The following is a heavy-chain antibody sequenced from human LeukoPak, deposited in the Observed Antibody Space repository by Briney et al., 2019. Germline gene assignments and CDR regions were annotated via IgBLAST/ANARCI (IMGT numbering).Heavy chain of an antibody. J-gene: IGHJ5*02. CDR1: GFTFSSYW. D-gene: IGHD4-11*01. CDR2: INSDGGST. Sequence: PGGSLRLSCAASGFTFSSYWMHWVRQAPGKGLVWVSRINSDGGSTSYADSVKGRFTISRDNAKNSLYLQMNSLRAEDTAVYYCARDADYSNYRNWFDPWGQGTLVTVSS. V-gene: IGHV3-74*01. CDR3: ARDADYSNYRNWFDP.